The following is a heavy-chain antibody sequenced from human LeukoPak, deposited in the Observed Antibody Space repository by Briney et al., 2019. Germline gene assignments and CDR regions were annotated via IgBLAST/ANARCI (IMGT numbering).Heavy chain of an antibody. CDR1: GGSISSYY. J-gene: IGHJ4*02. CDR3: ASLTTVTQGYFDS. Sequence: PSETLSLTCTVSGGSISSYYWNWIRQPPGKGLEWIGYIYYSGSTNYNSSLKSRLTISVDASKNQFSLKLSSVTATDTAVYYCASLTTVTQGYFDSWGQGTLVTVSS. CDR2: IYYSGST. V-gene: IGHV4-59*08. D-gene: IGHD4-17*01.